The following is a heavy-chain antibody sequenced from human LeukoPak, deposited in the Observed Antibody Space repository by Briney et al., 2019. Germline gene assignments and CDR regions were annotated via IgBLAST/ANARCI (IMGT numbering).Heavy chain of an antibody. CDR2: IYYSGST. J-gene: IGHJ5*02. CDR3: AREVAGTGSWFDP. Sequence: SETLSLTCTVSGGSISSYYWSWIRQPPGKGLEWIGYIYYSGSTNYNPSLKSRVTISVDTSKNQFSLKLSSVTAADTAVYYCAREVAGTGSWFDPWGQGTLVTVSS. CDR1: GGSISSYY. V-gene: IGHV4-59*01. D-gene: IGHD3-10*01.